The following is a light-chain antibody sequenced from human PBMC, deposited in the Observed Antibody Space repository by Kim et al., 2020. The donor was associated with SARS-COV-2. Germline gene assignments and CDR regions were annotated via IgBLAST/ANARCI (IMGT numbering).Light chain of an antibody. CDR1: QKISSSY. Sequence: SPGEKAALSCRASQKISSSYLAWYQQKPGQAPSLLIYGASSRATGIPDRFSGSGSGTDFTLTISRLEPEDFAVYYCQHYNTTPMYTFGPGTKLEIK. CDR3: QHYNTTPMYT. CDR2: GAS. V-gene: IGKV3-20*01. J-gene: IGKJ2*01.